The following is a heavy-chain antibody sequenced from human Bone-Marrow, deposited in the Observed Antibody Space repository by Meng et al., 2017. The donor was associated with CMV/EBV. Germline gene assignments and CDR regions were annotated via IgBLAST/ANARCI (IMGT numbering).Heavy chain of an antibody. CDR3: ARLRIRGLIMGAFDI. J-gene: IGHJ3*02. CDR1: GYSFTDYY. CDR2: INPNSGGT. D-gene: IGHD3-10*01. V-gene: IGHV1-2*02. Sequence: ASVKVSCKTAGYSFTDYYIHWVRQAPGQGLEWMGWINPNSGGTNCAQKFQGSVTMTKDTSISTAYMELNSLRSDDTAVYYCARLRIRGLIMGAFDIWGQGTMVTVSS.